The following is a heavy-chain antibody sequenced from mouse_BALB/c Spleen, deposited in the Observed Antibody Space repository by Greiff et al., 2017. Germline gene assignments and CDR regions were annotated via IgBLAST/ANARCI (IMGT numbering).Heavy chain of an antibody. V-gene: IGHV5-4*02. Sequence: EVHLVESGGGLVKPGGSLKLSCAASGFTFSDYYMYWVRQTPEKRLEWVATISDGGSYTYYPDSVKGRFTISRDNAKNNLYLQMSSLKSEDTAMYYCARDQEDYRYDDVIDVWGAGTTVTVSS. J-gene: IGHJ1*01. CDR3: ARDQEDYRYDDVIDV. CDR1: GFTFSDYY. CDR2: ISDGGSYT. D-gene: IGHD2-14*01.